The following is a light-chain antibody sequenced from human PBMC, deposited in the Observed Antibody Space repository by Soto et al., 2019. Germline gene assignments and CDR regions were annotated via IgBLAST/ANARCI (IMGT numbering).Light chain of an antibody. CDR3: QQYGGSPLT. J-gene: IGKJ1*01. CDR2: DAS. Sequence: EIVLTQSPGTLSLSPGERATVSCRSSQSVISDYLAWYQQKPGQAPRLLMYDASTRATGIPDRFSGSGSGTDFTLTISRLEPEDFVVYYCQQYGGSPLTFGQGTKVDI. V-gene: IGKV3-20*01. CDR1: QSVISDY.